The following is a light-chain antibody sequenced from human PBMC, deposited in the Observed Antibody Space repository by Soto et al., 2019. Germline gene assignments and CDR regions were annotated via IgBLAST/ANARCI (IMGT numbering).Light chain of an antibody. J-gene: IGKJ1*01. V-gene: IGKV2-28*01. CDR3: MQALQTPWT. CDR1: QSLLHSKGYNY. Sequence: DIVMTQSPLSLPVTPGEPASISCRSSQSLLHSKGYNYLDWYLQKPGQSPHLLIFLSSNRASGVTDRFSGRGSGTDFTLQISRVEAEDVGVYYCMQALQTPWTFGQGTKVEI. CDR2: LSS.